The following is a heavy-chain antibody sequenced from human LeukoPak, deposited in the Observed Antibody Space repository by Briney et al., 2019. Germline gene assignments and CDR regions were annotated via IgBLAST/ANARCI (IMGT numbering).Heavy chain of an antibody. D-gene: IGHD6-19*01. CDR3: ASVLYSSGWYIFDY. CDR1: GYTFTGYY. Sequence: ASVKVSCKASGYTFTGYYIHWVRQAPGQGLEWMRRINPNSGGTNYAQKFQGRVTMTRDTSISTAYMELSRLRSDDTAVYYCASVLYSSGWYIFDYWGQGTLVTVSS. V-gene: IGHV1-2*02. CDR2: INPNSGGT. J-gene: IGHJ4*02.